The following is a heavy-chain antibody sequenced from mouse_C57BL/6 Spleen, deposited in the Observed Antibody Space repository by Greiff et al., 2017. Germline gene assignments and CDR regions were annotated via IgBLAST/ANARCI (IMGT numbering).Heavy chain of an antibody. CDR1: GFTFSSYA. CDR2: LRDGGSYT. V-gene: IGHV5-4*03. J-gene: IGHJ4*01. D-gene: IGHD1-1*01. Sequence: DVKLVESGGGLVTPGGSLKLSCAASGFTFSSYAMSWVRQTPETRLEWVATLRDGGSYTYYPDNVKGRFTISRDNANNNLYLQMSHLKSEDTAMYYCARPYGSSYYYAMDYWGQGTSVTVSS. CDR3: ARPYGSSYYYAMDY.